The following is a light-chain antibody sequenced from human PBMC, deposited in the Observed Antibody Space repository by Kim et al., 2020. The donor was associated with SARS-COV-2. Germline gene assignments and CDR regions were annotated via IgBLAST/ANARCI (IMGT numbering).Light chain of an antibody. CDR3: QSYDSSLSGWV. V-gene: IGLV1-40*01. J-gene: IGLJ3*02. Sequence: QRVTISCTGSSSNSGAGYDVHWYQQLPGTAPNLLIYGNSNRPSGVPDRFSGSKSGTSASLAITGLQAEDEADYYCQSYDSSLSGWVFGGGTKLTVL. CDR1: SSNSGAGYD. CDR2: GNS.